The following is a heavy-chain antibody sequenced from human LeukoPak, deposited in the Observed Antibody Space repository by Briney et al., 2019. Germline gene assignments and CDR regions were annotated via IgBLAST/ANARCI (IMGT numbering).Heavy chain of an antibody. J-gene: IGHJ4*02. D-gene: IGHD2-15*01. Sequence: SQTLSLTCTVSGGSISSGGYYWSWIRQHPGKGLEWIGYICYSGSTYYNPSLKSRVTISVDTSKNQFSLKLSSVTAADTAVYYCARGLVVVAATPHYFDYWGQGTLVTVSS. CDR2: ICYSGST. CDR1: GGSISSGGYY. CDR3: ARGLVVVAATPHYFDY. V-gene: IGHV4-31*03.